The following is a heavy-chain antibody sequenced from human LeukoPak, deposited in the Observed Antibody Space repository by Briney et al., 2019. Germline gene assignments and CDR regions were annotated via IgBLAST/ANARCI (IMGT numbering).Heavy chain of an antibody. CDR2: IIPIFGTA. D-gene: IGHD4-17*01. CDR3: ARDRLDYGDYETCLDV. J-gene: IGHJ6*04. V-gene: IGHV1-69*13. CDR1: GGTFSIYA. Sequence: GASVKVSCKASGGTFSIYAISWVRQAPGQGLEWMGGIIPIFGTANYAQKFQGRVTITADESTSTAYMELSSLRSEDTAVYYCARDRLDYGDYETCLDVWGKGTTVTVSS.